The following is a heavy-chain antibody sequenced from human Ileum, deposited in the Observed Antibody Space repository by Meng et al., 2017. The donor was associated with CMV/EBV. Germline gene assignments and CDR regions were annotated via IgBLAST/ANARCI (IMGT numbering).Heavy chain of an antibody. V-gene: IGHV5-51*01. D-gene: IGHD6-13*01. CDR3: AKHNQIAASGADY. CDR1: GYSFTSYW. CDR2: IYPGDSDT. J-gene: IGHJ4*02. Sequence: KVSCKGSGYSFTSYWIGWVRQMPGKGLEWMGIIYPGDSDTRYSPSFQGQVTISADKSISTAYLQWSSLKTSDTAMYYCAKHNQIAASGADYWGQGTLVTGSS.